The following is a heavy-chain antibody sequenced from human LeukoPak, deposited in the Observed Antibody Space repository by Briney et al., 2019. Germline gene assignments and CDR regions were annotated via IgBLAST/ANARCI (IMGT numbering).Heavy chain of an antibody. J-gene: IGHJ6*02. CDR1: GFTFSSYG. Sequence: GGSLRLSCAASGFTFSSYGMHWVRQAPGKGLEWVAVISYDGSNKHYADSVKGRFTISRDNSKNTLYLQMNSLRAEDTAVYYCAKDAYGDYYYYGMDVWGQGTTVTVSS. V-gene: IGHV3-30*18. D-gene: IGHD4-17*01. CDR2: ISYDGSNK. CDR3: AKDAYGDYYYYGMDV.